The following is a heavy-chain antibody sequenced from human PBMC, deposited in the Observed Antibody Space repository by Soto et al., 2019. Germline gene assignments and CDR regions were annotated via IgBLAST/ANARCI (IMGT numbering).Heavy chain of an antibody. D-gene: IGHD3-9*01. CDR3: ERYVNPYDTAVWFDP. CDR2: IYYSGTT. J-gene: IGHJ5*02. Sequence: QVQLQESGPGLVKPSETLSLTCTVSGGSTRNYFWSWIRQPPGKGLEWIGCIYYSGTTNYNSSLRSRVPISLDTSKNQFSRRLRSVTAADTAVYYCERYVNPYDTAVWFDPWGQGTLVTVSS. V-gene: IGHV4-59*01. CDR1: GGSTRNYF.